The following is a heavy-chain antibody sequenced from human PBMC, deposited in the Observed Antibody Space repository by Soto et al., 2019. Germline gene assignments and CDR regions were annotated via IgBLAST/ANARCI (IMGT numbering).Heavy chain of an antibody. V-gene: IGHV1-8*01. CDR2: MNPNSGNT. CDR1: GSPFPSYD. J-gene: IGHJ6*02. Sequence: QVQLVQSGAEVKKPGASVKVSSKASGSPFPSYDINWVRQATGQGLEWMGWMNPNSGNTGYAQKFQGRVTMTRNTSISTAYMELSSLRSEDTAVYYCARAREYYYGMDVWGQGTTVTVSS. CDR3: ARAREYYYGMDV.